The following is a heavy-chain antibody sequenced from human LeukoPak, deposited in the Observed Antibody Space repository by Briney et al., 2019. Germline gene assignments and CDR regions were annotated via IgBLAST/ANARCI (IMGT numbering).Heavy chain of an antibody. CDR1: GYTFTSYD. CDR2: MNPNAGHT. D-gene: IGHD3-16*02. CDR3: ARVGFVWGSYRLQPDAFDI. Sequence: GASVKVSCKTSGYTFTSYDINWVRQAPGQGLEWMGWMNPNAGHTAYAQKLQGRVTMTTDTYTSKAYMELRSLRSDDTAVYYCARVGFVWGSYRLQPDAFDIWGQGTMVTVSS. V-gene: IGHV1-18*01. J-gene: IGHJ3*02.